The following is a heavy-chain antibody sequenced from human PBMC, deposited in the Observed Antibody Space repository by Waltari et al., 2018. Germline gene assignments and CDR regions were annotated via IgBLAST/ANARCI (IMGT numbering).Heavy chain of an antibody. CDR3: ARVAYADFCSDYSSRPSFDY. J-gene: IGHJ4*02. D-gene: IGHD3-3*01. V-gene: IGHV4-38-2*02. CDR2: IFHSGRT. Sequence: QVELQKSGPGLVKPSETLSLTCKVSGYYISSNYFWGWIRQPPGKGPEWIGSIFHSGRTYYIPSLKSRVTISVDTSKNQFSLKLISVPAADTAVYYCARVAYADFCSDYSSRPSFDYWGPGILVTVSS. CDR1: GYYISSNYF.